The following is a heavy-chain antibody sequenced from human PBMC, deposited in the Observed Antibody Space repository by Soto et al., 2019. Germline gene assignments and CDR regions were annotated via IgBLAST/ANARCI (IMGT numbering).Heavy chain of an antibody. CDR3: AISPRIAAAGTRPGDY. J-gene: IGHJ4*02. CDR2: ISGSGGST. D-gene: IGHD6-13*01. V-gene: IGHV3-23*01. Sequence: PGGSLRLSCAASGFTFSSYAMSWVRQAPGKGLEWVSAISGSGGSTYYADSVKGRFTISRDNSKNTLYLQMNSLRAEDTAVYYCAISPRIAAAGTRPGDYWGQGTLVTVS. CDR1: GFTFSSYA.